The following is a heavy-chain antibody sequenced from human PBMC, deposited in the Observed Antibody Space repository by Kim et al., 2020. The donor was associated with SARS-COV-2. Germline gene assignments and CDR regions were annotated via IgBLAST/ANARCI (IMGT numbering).Heavy chain of an antibody. CDR3: AKDSEAYDASVSLPPDS. CDR2: ISWDGGSI. CDR1: GFIFEDYT. Sequence: GGSLRLSCEGSGFIFEDYTMHWIRQTPGKGLEWVSLISWDGGSIYYADSLKGRFTISRDNSESSVYLQMNSLRIDDTALYYCAKDSEAYDASVSLPPDSWGQGTLVTVSS. D-gene: IGHD3-22*01. J-gene: IGHJ5*01. V-gene: IGHV3-43*01.